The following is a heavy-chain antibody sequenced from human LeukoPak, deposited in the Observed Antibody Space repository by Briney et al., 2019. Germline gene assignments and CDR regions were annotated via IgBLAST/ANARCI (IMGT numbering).Heavy chain of an antibody. CDR2: IKQDGSEK. CDR1: GFTFSSYW. V-gene: IGHV3-7*01. J-gene: IGHJ3*02. Sequence: GGSLRLSCAASGFTFSSYWMSWVRQAPGKGLEWVANIKQDGSEKYYVDSVKGRFTISRDNAKNSLYLQMNSLRAEDTAVYYCAREDSSSWLHDAFDIWGQGTMVTVSS. CDR3: AREDSSSWLHDAFDI. D-gene: IGHD6-13*01.